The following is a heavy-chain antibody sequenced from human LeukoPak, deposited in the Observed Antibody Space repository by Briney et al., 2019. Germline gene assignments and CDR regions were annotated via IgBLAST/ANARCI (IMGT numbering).Heavy chain of an antibody. J-gene: IGHJ4*02. CDR3: ARTYYDFWSGAPYYFDY. CDR1: GGSISSGSYY. D-gene: IGHD3-3*01. V-gene: IGHV4-61*02. CDR2: IYTSGST. Sequence: SETLSLTCTASGGSISSGSYYWSWIRQPAGKGLEWIGRIYTSGSTNYNPSLKSRVTISVDTSKNQFSLKLSSVTAADTAVYYCARTYYDFWSGAPYYFDYWGQGTLVTVSS.